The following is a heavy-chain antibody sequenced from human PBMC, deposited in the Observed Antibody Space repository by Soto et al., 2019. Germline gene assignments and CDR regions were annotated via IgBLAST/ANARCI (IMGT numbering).Heavy chain of an antibody. J-gene: IGHJ6*02. CDR1: GLSFNIYW. CDR2: INSDGSHT. V-gene: IGHV3-74*01. CDR3: AGGMAGLDF. Sequence: DVQLVESGGGVVQPGGSLRLSCAASGLSFNIYWMQWVRQVPGKGLVWLARINSDGSHTIYVDSVKGRFTISRDNGKNRVFLQMDSLRDEDTGVYYCAGGMAGLDFWGQGTTVTVSS.